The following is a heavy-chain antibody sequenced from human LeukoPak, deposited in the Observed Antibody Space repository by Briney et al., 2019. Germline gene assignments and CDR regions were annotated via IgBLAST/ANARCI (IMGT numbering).Heavy chain of an antibody. J-gene: IGHJ4*02. V-gene: IGHV3-23*01. CDR1: GFTFSSYS. Sequence: GGSLRLSCAASGFTFSSYSMNWVRQAPGKGLEWVSSFSGSDENTHHADSVKGRFTISRDNSKNTLYLQMNSLRVEDTATYYCAKLKVFGSGSWDYWGQGSLVTVSP. CDR3: AKLKVFGSGSWDY. D-gene: IGHD3-10*01. CDR2: FSGSDENT.